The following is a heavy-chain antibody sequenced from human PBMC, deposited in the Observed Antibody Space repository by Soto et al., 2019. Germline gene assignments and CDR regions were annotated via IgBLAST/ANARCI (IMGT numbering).Heavy chain of an antibody. CDR2: ISGSGNST. V-gene: IGHV3-23*01. CDR3: AKDLSPSSGTYYGYFDH. D-gene: IGHD1-26*01. Sequence: GGSLRLSCVASGFTFSKYGMNWVRQTPRKGLEWVSAISGSGNSTYYADSVKGRFTISRDNSKNTLYLQMNSLRAEDTAVYYCAKDLSPSSGTYYGYFDHWGQGTLVTVSS. J-gene: IGHJ4*02. CDR1: GFTFSKYG.